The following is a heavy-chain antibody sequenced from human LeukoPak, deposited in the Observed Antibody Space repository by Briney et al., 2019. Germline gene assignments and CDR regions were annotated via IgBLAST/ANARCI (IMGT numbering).Heavy chain of an antibody. V-gene: IGHV3-49*04. CDR2: IRSKAYGGTT. J-gene: IGHJ3*02. D-gene: IGHD3-3*01. Sequence: SLRLSCTASGFTFGDYAMSWVRQAPGKGLEWVGFIRSKAYGGTTEYAASVKGRFTISRDDSKSIAYLQMNSLKTEDTAVYYCTREEPYDFWSGYPDAFDIWGQGTMVTVSS. CDR3: TREEPYDFWSGYPDAFDI. CDR1: GFTFGDYA.